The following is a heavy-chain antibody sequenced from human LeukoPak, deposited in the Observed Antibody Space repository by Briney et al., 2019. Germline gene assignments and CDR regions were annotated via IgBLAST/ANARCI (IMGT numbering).Heavy chain of an antibody. V-gene: IGHV3-9*01. CDR2: ISWNSGSI. D-gene: IGHD3-3*01. CDR3: AKDRTYYDFWSGPSISYYFDY. J-gene: IGHJ4*02. CDR1: GFTFSDYA. Sequence: GGSLRLSCAASGFTFSDYAMHWVRQAPGKGLEWVSGISWNSGSIGYADSVKGRFTISRDNAKNSLYLQMNSLRAEDTALYYCAKDRTYYDFWSGPSISYYFDYWGQGTLVTVSS.